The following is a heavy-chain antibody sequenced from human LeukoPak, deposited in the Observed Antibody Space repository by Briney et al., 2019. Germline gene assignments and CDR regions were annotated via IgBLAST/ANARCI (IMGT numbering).Heavy chain of an antibody. D-gene: IGHD4-17*01. CDR3: ARDLVFYGERAHNYYYMDV. Sequence: PGGSLRLSCAASGFTFSSYEMNWVRQAPGKGLEWVSYISSSGSTIYYADSVKGRFTISRDNAQNSLYLQMNSLRADDTAVYYCARDLVFYGERAHNYYYMDVWGKGTTVTVSS. V-gene: IGHV3-48*03. CDR1: GFTFSSYE. J-gene: IGHJ6*03. CDR2: ISSSGSTI.